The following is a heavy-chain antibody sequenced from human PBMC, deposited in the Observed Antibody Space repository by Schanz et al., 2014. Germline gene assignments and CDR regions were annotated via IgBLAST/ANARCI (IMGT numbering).Heavy chain of an antibody. CDR3: AKFLYDDPS. Sequence: QVQLQESGPGLVKPSETLSLTCSVSGGDIGNYYWSWIRQPPGKGLEWIGYIHQSGGTNYNPSLKSRVPILVDTPKNQFPRRLTSWTAADTAVYYCAKFLYDDPSWGQGTLVTVSS. D-gene: IGHD3-3*01. V-gene: IGHV4-59*08. CDR2: IHQSGGT. CDR1: GGDIGNYY. J-gene: IGHJ5*02.